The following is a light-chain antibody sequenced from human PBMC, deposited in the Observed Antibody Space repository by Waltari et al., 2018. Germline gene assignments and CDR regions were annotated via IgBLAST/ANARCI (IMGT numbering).Light chain of an antibody. CDR1: QSVGTW. V-gene: IGKV1-5*03. J-gene: IGKJ2*01. CDR3: QQYSSFST. CDR2: MAS. Sequence: DIQMTQSPSTLSASVGDRVTISGRASQSVGTWLAWYQQKPGKAPKLLIYMASSLESGVPSRFSGGGSGTEFTLTISSLQPDDFATYSCQQYSSFSTFGQGTKVDI.